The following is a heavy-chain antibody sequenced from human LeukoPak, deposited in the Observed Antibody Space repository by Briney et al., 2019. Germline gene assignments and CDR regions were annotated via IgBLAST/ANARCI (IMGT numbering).Heavy chain of an antibody. D-gene: IGHD2-15*01. J-gene: IGHJ4*02. Sequence: SETLSLTCAVSGGSISSGGYSWSWIRQPPGKGLEWIGEINHSGSTNYNPSLKSRVTISVDTSKNQFSLKLSSVTAADTAVYYCARAGKDIVVVVAIDYWGQGTLVTVSS. V-gene: IGHV4-34*01. CDR1: GGSISSGGYS. CDR3: ARAGKDIVVVVAIDY. CDR2: INHSGST.